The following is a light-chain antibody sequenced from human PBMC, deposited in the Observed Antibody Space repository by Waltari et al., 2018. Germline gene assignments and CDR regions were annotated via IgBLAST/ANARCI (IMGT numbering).Light chain of an antibody. CDR1: QSVTNY. J-gene: IGKJ4*01. Sequence: DIVLTQSPAILSLSPGERASPSCRASQSVTNYLAWYQKKPGQAPRLLIYDTSNRATGIPARFSGSGFGTDFTLTISSLEPEDFAVYYCQQRRDWPLTFGGGTKVEIK. CDR2: DTS. CDR3: QQRRDWPLT. V-gene: IGKV3-11*01.